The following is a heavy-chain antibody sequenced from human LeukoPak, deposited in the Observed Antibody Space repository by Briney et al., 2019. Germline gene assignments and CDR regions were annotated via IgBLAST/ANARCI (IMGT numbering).Heavy chain of an antibody. CDR2: ISGSGGST. CDR1: GFTFSSYA. CDR3: AKDVNTWRFLANWFDP. Sequence: PGGSLRLSFAASGFTFSSYAMSWVRQAPGKGLEWVSAISGSGGSTYYADSVKGRFTISRDNSKNTLYLQMNSLRAEDTAVYYCAKDVNTWRFLANWFDPWGQGTLVTVSS. D-gene: IGHD3-3*01. J-gene: IGHJ5*02. V-gene: IGHV3-23*01.